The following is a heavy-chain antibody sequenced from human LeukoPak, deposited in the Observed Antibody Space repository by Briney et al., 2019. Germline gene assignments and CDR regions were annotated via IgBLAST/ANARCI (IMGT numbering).Heavy chain of an antibody. CDR3: ARENVDTAMVPPLYYGMDV. CDR2: ISSSSSYI. D-gene: IGHD5-18*01. CDR1: GFTFSSYS. Sequence: GGSLRLSCAASGFTFSSYSMNWVRQAPGKGLEWVSSISSSSSYIYYADSVKGRFTISRDNAKNSLYLQINSLRAEDTAVYYCARENVDTAMVPPLYYGMDVWGQGTTVTVSS. J-gene: IGHJ6*02. V-gene: IGHV3-21*03.